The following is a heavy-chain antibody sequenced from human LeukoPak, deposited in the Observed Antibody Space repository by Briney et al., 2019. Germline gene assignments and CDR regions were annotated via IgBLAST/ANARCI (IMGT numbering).Heavy chain of an antibody. CDR2: IYTSGST. CDR1: GGSISSGSYY. Sequence: SETLSLTCTVSGGSISSGSYYWSWIRQPAGKGLEWIGRIYTSGSTNYNPSLKSRVTISVDTCKNQFSLKLNSVIATDTAVYYCASEGTTFSSFDYWGQGTLVTVSS. V-gene: IGHV4-61*02. CDR3: ASEGTTFSSFDY. J-gene: IGHJ4*02. D-gene: IGHD1-1*01.